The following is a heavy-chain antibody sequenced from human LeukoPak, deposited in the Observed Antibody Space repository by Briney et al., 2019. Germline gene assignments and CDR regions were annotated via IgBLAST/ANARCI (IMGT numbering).Heavy chain of an antibody. CDR1: GGSFSGYY. CDR2: INHSGST. CDR3: ARDYQPNYYGSGSYWVMVENWFDP. J-gene: IGHJ5*02. V-gene: IGHV4-34*01. D-gene: IGHD3-10*01. Sequence: PSETLSLTCAVYGGSFSGYYWSWIRQPPGKGLEWIGEINHSGSTNYNPSLKSRVTMSVDTSKNQFSLKLSSVTAADTAVYYCARDYQPNYYGSGSYWVMVENWFDPWGQGTLVTVSS.